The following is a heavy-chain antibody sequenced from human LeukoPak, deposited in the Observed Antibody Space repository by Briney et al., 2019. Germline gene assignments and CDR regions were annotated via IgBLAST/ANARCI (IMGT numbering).Heavy chain of an antibody. CDR1: GYTFTSYY. CDR2: INPSGGST. J-gene: IGHJ5*02. D-gene: IGHD3-22*01. CDR3: ARDYYDSSGYYRNWFDP. V-gene: IGHV1-46*01. Sequence: GASVKVSCKASGYTFTSYYMHWVRQAPGQGLEWMGIINPSGGSTSYAQKFQGRVTMTRDTSTSTVYMELSSLRSEDTAVYYCARDYYDSSGYYRNWFDPWGQGTLVTVSS.